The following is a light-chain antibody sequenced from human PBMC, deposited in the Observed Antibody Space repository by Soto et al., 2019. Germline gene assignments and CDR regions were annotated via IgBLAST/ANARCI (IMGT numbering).Light chain of an antibody. CDR3: LQLNSYPRS. V-gene: IGKV1-9*01. CDR1: QGISSY. CDR2: TAS. J-gene: IGKJ1*01. Sequence: ISLTLSPSSLSASVGDRVTITCRASQGISSYLAWYQQKPGKAPKLIIYTASTLQSGVPSRLSGSCSGKDFTLPISRLQPDELATYDGLQLNSYPRSFGPGTKVDIK.